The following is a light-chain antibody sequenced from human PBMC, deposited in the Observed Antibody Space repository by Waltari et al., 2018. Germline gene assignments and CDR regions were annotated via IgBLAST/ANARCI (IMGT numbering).Light chain of an antibody. J-gene: IGKJ1*01. CDR2: DAS. CDR1: QSVSRT. CDR3: QKYGTRPAT. Sequence: IALTQSPGTLSLSTGESAPLSCRAMQSVSRTVSWYQPKPGQAHRLLIYDASIRATGITDRFSGSGSGTDFSLTISRLEPEDFAVYYCQKYGTRPATFGQGTKVEIK. V-gene: IGKV3-20*01.